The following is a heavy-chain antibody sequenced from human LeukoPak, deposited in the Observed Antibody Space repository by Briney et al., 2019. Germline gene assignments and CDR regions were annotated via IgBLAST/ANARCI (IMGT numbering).Heavy chain of an antibody. J-gene: IGHJ5*02. CDR1: GGSISSSSYY. CDR2: IYYSGST. Sequence: PSETLSLTCTVSGGSISSSSYYWGWIRQPPGKGLEWIGSIYYSGSTYYNPSLKSRVTISVDTSKNQFSLKLSSVTAADTAVYYCARGGYNWNEEVCWFDPWGQGTLVTVSS. CDR3: ARGGYNWNEEVCWFDP. V-gene: IGHV4-39*07. D-gene: IGHD1-20*01.